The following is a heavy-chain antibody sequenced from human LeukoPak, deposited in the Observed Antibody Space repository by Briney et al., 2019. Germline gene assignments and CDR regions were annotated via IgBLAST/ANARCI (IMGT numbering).Heavy chain of an antibody. CDR2: INPSGGST. J-gene: IGHJ4*02. V-gene: IGHV1-46*01. D-gene: IGHD2-2*02. CDR3: ATCSSTSCYKGGLDY. CDR1: GYTFTSYY. Sequence: ASAKVSCKASGYTFTSYYMHWVRQAPGQGLEWMGIINPSGGSTSYAQKFQGRVTMTRDTSTSTVYMELSSLRSEDTAVYYCATCSSTSCYKGGLDYWGQGTLVTVSS.